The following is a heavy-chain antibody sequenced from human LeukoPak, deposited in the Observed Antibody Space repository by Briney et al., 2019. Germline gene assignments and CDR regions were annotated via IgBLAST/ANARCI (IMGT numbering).Heavy chain of an antibody. Sequence: PGRSLRLSCAASGFTFSSYAMHWVRQAPGKGLEWVAVISYDGSNKYYADSVKGRFTISRDNSKNTLYLQMNSLRAEDTALYYCARVRGSYASDYWGQGTLVTVSS. J-gene: IGHJ4*02. D-gene: IGHD3-16*01. CDR2: ISYDGSNK. CDR3: ARVRGSYASDY. CDR1: GFTFSSYA. V-gene: IGHV3-30-3*01.